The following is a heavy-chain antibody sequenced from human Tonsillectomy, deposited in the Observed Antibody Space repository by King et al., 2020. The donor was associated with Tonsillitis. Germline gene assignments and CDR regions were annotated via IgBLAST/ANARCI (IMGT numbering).Heavy chain of an antibody. J-gene: IGHJ6*03. V-gene: IGHV3-30*18. Sequence: VQLVESGGGVVQPGRSLRLSCAASGFTFSSYGMHWVRQAPGKGLEWVAVISYDGSNKYYSDSVKGRFTISRDNSKNTRYLQMNSMRAADTAVYYCANDDPDCRSTSCYTHYYYYYMDVWGKGTTVTVSS. CDR2: ISYDGSNK. CDR3: ANDDPDCRSTSCYTHYYYYYMDV. CDR1: GFTFSSYG. D-gene: IGHD2-2*02.